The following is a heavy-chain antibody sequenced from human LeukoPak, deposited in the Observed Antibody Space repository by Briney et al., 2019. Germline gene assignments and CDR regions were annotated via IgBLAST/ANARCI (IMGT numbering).Heavy chain of an antibody. J-gene: IGHJ4*02. V-gene: IGHV3-21*01. CDR1: GFTFSSYT. CDR2: ISSSSSYI. D-gene: IGHD6-6*01. Sequence: PGGSLRLSCGASGFTFSSYTMNWVRQAPGKGLEWVSSISSSSSYIYYADSVRGRFTISRDNAKNSLYLQMNSLRAEDTAVYYCARCSGVFGSSGYWGQGTLVTVSS. CDR3: ARCSGVFGSSGY.